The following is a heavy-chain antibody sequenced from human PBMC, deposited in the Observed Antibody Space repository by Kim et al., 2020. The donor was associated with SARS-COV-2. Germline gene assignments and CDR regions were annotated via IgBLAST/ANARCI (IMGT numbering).Heavy chain of an antibody. Sequence: SETLSLTCTVSGGSISSGGYYWSWIRQHPGKGLEWIGYIYYSGSTYYNPSLKSRVTISVDTSKNQFSLKLSSVTAADTAVYYCARDMEGSGDYLNWFDPWGQGTLVTVSS. CDR1: GGSISSGGYY. J-gene: IGHJ5*02. CDR2: IYYSGST. D-gene: IGHD4-17*01. V-gene: IGHV4-31*03. CDR3: ARDMEGSGDYLNWFDP.